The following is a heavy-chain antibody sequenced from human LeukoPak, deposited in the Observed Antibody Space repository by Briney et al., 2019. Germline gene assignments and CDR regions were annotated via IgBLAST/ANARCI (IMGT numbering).Heavy chain of an antibody. CDR3: AREGELRFQHAFDI. Sequence: PGGSLRLSCAASGFTFSSYGMHWVRQAPGKGLEWVAFIRYDGSNKYYADSVKGRFTISRDNSKNTLYLHVNSLRPEDTAVYYCAREGELRFQHAFDIWGQGTMVTVSS. D-gene: IGHD3-16*01. V-gene: IGHV3-30*02. J-gene: IGHJ3*02. CDR1: GFTFSSYG. CDR2: IRYDGSNK.